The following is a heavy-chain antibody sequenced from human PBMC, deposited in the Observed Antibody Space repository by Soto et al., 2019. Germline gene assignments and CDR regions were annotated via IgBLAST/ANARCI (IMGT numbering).Heavy chain of an antibody. D-gene: IGHD3-3*01. CDR3: AKALPLSGSGYSRFEY. Sequence: GGSLRLSCAASGFTFSSYVMSWVRQAPEKGLEWVSAISGSGGSTYYADSVKGRFTISRDNSRNTLYLQMNSLRAEDTAVYYCAKALPLSGSGYSRFEYWGQGTLVTVSS. J-gene: IGHJ4*02. CDR2: ISGSGGST. V-gene: IGHV3-23*01. CDR1: GFTFSSYV.